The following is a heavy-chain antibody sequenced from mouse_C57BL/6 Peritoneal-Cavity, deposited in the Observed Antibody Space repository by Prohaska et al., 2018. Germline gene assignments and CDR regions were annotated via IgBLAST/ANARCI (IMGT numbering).Heavy chain of an antibody. J-gene: IGHJ2*01. Sequence: GKATFTADTSSNTAYMQLSSLTTEDSAIYYCALGGNWDYFDYWGQGTTLTVSS. D-gene: IGHD4-1*02. V-gene: IGHV1-9*01. CDR3: ALGGNWDYFDY.